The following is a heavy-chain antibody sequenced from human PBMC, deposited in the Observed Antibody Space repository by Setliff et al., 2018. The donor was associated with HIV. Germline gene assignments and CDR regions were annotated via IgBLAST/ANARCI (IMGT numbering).Heavy chain of an antibody. CDR1: GYRFIGHY. D-gene: IGHD2-21*01. V-gene: IGHV1-2*02. Sequence: GASVKVSCKTSGYRFIGHYLHWVRLAPGQGPEWVGWINPETGDPNYAQKFRGRVLMTRDTSITTAFLHAAKLTSDDTAIYYCATGIPSDLDYWGQGTLVTVSS. CDR2: INPETGDP. J-gene: IGHJ4*01. CDR3: ATGIPSDLDY.